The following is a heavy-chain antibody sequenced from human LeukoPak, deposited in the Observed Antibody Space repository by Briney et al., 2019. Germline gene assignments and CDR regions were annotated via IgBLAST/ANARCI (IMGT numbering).Heavy chain of an antibody. Sequence: GESLKISCQGSGYSFASYWIGWVRQMPGKGLEWMGIIYPGDSDTRYSPSFQGQVTISADKSISTAYLQWSSLKASDTAMYYCARQAAAGTYYYYGMDVWGQGTTVTVSS. V-gene: IGHV5-51*01. J-gene: IGHJ6*02. D-gene: IGHD6-13*01. CDR3: ARQAAAGTYYYYGMDV. CDR1: GYSFASYW. CDR2: IYPGDSDT.